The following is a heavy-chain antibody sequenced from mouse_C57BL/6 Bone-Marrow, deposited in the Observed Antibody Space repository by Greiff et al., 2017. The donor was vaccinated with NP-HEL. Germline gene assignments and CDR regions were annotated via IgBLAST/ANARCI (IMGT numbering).Heavy chain of an antibody. Sequence: VQVVESGPELVKPGASVKISCKASGYAFSSSWMNWVKQRPGKGLEWIGRIYPGDGDTNYNGKFKGKATLTADKSSSTAYMQLSSLTSEDSAVYFCARAGTETYWGQGTLVTVSA. V-gene: IGHV1-82*01. D-gene: IGHD4-1*01. J-gene: IGHJ3*01. CDR1: GYAFSSSW. CDR3: ARAGTETY. CDR2: IYPGDGDT.